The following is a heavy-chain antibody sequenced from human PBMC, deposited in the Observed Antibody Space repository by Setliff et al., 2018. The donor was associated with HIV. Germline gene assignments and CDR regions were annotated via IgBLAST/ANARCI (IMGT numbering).Heavy chain of an antibody. CDR2: ISAYTGNT. D-gene: IGHD3-16*01. J-gene: IGHJ6*02. V-gene: IGHV1-18*01. CDR3: ARGRNYNLGMDV. CDR1: GYSFTNYG. Sequence: ASVKVSCKTFGYSFTNYGISWVRQAPGQGLEWMGWISAYTGNTNYAQKLQDRVTMTTDTSTSTAYMELRSLRYDDTAVYDCARGRNYNLGMDVWGQGTTVTVSS.